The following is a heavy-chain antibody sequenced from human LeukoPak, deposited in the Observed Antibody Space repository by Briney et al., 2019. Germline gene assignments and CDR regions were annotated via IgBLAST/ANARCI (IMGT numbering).Heavy chain of an antibody. CDR2: IYSGGST. D-gene: IGHD6-13*01. Sequence: TGGSLRLSCAASGFTVSSNYMSWVRQAPGKGLEWVSVIYSGGSTYYADSVKGRFTISRDNSKNTLYLQMNSLRAEDTAVYYCARDRGSSSWHEYFQHWGQGTLVTVSS. CDR1: GFTVSSNY. J-gene: IGHJ1*01. V-gene: IGHV3-66*01. CDR3: ARDRGSSSWHEYFQH.